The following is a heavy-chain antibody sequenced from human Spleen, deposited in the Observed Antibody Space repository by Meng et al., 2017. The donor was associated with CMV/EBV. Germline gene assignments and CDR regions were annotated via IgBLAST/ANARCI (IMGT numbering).Heavy chain of an antibody. J-gene: IGHJ4*02. D-gene: IGHD3-10*01. CDR1: GDSVSSNSAA. CDR2: TYYRSKWYN. V-gene: IGHV6-1*01. Sequence: GDSVSSNSAAWSWIRQSPSGGLEWLGRTYYRSKWYNDYAVSVKSRITVNPDTSKNQFSLKLSSVTAADTAVYYCASLYGSGTPPKDYWGQGTLVTVSS. CDR3: ASLYGSGTPPKDY.